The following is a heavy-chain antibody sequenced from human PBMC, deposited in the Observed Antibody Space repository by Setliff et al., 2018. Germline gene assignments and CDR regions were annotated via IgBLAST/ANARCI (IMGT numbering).Heavy chain of an antibody. Sequence: GGSLRLSCEVSGFTFSTYWMHWVRQAPGNGLVWVSRINSDGSNTTYADSVKGRFTISRDNAKNSLFLKMNNLRAEDTALYYCGSSSGWIPWIQHWGPGTLVTVSS. CDR2: INSDGSNT. D-gene: IGHD3-10*01. CDR1: GFTFSTYW. J-gene: IGHJ1*01. V-gene: IGHV3-74*01. CDR3: GSSSGWIPWIQH.